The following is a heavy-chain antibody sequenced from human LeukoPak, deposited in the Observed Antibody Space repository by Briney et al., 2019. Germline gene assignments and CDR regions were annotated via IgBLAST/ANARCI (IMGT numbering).Heavy chain of an antibody. Sequence: GGSLRLSCAASVFTFSSYSMNWVRQAPRRGVEWVSSISSSSSYIYYADSVKGRFTIPRDNSKNTLYLQMNSLRAEDTAVYYCARWDYYDIVATFDCWGQGTLVTVSS. CDR3: ARWDYYDIVATFDC. CDR2: ISSSSSYI. D-gene: IGHD5-12*01. J-gene: IGHJ4*02. V-gene: IGHV3-21*01. CDR1: VFTFSSYS.